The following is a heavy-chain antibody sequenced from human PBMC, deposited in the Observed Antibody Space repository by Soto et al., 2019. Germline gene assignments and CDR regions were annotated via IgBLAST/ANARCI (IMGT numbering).Heavy chain of an antibody. D-gene: IGHD3-3*01. J-gene: IGHJ5*02. CDR2: INAGNGNT. Sequence: ASVKVSCKASGYTFTSYGISWVRQAPGQGLEWMGWINAGNGNTKYSQKLQGRVTITRDTSASTAYMELSSLRSEDTAIYYCARDPFYDFWSGSNWFDPWGQGTLVTVS. V-gene: IGHV1-18*04. CDR3: ARDPFYDFWSGSNWFDP. CDR1: GYTFTSYG.